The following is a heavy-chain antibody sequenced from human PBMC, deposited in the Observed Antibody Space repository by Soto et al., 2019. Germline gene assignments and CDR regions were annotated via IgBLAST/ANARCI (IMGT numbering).Heavy chain of an antibody. CDR3: AKVGGTSHPPIPVDY. CDR2: ISGGGGSTYYAHTST. Sequence: EVQLLESGGGVVQPGGSLRLSCAASGFTFSSYAMNWLRQAPGKGLEWVSTISGGGGSTYYAHTSTYYADSVKGRFTISRDNSKNTLYLQVNSLRAEDTAVYYCAKVGGTSHPPIPVDYWGQGTLVTVSS. J-gene: IGHJ4*02. V-gene: IGHV3-23*01. CDR1: GFTFSSYA. D-gene: IGHD2-2*02.